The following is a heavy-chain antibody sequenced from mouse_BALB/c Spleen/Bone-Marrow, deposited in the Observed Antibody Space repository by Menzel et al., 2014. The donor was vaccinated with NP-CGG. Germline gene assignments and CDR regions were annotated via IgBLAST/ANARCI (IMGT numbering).Heavy chain of an antibody. CDR1: GYSITSGYS. J-gene: IGHJ4*01. CDR3: ARCYYYDSSLYAMDY. Sequence: EVKLVESGPGLVKPSQSLSLTCTVTGYSITSGYSWHWIRQFPGDKLEWMGYIHYSGSTNYNPSLKSRISITRDTSKNQFSLQLNSDTTEDTATYYCARCYYYDSSLYAMDYWGQGTSVTVSS. D-gene: IGHD1-1*01. V-gene: IGHV3-1*02. CDR2: IHYSGST.